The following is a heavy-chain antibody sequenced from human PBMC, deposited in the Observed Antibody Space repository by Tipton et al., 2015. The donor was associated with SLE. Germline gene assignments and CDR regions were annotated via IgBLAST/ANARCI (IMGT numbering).Heavy chain of an antibody. CDR1: GAFSGYF. V-gene: IGHV4-59*01. J-gene: IGHJ4*02. D-gene: IGHD1-26*01. Sequence: TLSLTCTVSGAFSGYFWSWVRQPPGKGLEWIGYIDDSGTTNFNPFLKSRVIMSEDTSKNQFSLRLSSVTAADTAVYYCARDRLGGPFDYRGQGSPVPVSS. CDR3: ARDRLGGPFDY. CDR2: IDDSGTT.